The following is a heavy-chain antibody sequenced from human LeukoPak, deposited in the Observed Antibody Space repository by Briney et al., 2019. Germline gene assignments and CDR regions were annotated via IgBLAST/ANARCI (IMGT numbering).Heavy chain of an antibody. CDR2: IYHSGST. CDR1: GGSISSGGYF. J-gene: IGHJ4*02. V-gene: IGHV4-30-2*01. D-gene: IGHD3-22*01. CDR3: ARGSNYYDSSGYCFDY. Sequence: SETLSLTCAVSGGSISSGGYFWSWIRQPPGKGLEWIGYIYHSGSTYYNPSLKSRVTISVDRSKNQFSLKLSSVTAADTAVYYCARGSNYYDSSGYCFDYWGQGTLVTVSS.